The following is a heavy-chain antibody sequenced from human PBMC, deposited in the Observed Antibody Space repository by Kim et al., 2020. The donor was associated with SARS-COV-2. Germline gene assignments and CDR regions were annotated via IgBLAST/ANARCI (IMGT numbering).Heavy chain of an antibody. CDR1: GGSISSGGYY. V-gene: IGHV4-31*03. Sequence: SETLSLTCTVSGGSISSGGYYWSWIRQHPGKGLEWIGYIYYSGSTYYNPSLKSRVTISVDTSKNQFSLKLSSVTAADTAVYYCARSYGSGSYGQHSNWFDPWGQGTLVTVSS. CDR2: IYYSGST. J-gene: IGHJ5*02. CDR3: ARSYGSGSYGQHSNWFDP. D-gene: IGHD3-10*01.